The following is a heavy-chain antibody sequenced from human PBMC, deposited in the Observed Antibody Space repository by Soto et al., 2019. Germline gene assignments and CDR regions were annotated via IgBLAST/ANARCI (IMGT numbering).Heavy chain of an antibody. CDR3: ARHTTAVADHDAFDI. D-gene: IGHD6-19*01. J-gene: IGHJ3*02. CDR1: GGSISSSSYY. V-gene: IGHV4-39*01. Sequence: QLQLQESGPGLVKPSETLSLTCTVSGGSISSSSYYWGWIRQPPGKGLGWIGSIYYSGSTYYNPSLKSRVTISVDTSKNQFSLKLSSVTAADTAVYYCARHTTAVADHDAFDIWGQGTMVTVSS. CDR2: IYYSGST.